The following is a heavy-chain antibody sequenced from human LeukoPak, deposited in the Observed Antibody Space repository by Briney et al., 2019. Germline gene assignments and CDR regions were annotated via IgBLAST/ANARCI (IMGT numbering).Heavy chain of an antibody. V-gene: IGHV1-2*02. CDR2: MNPNSGDT. Sequence: ASVKVACKAYGYTFTGYYIHWVRQAPGQGLEWMGWMNPNSGDTNHAQKFQGRFTMTTDTSIRTAYMELSSLRSDDTAVYYCARDREYTNYLLVYGMGVWGQGTTVTVSS. D-gene: IGHD4-11*01. J-gene: IGHJ6*02. CDR1: GYTFTGYY. CDR3: ARDREYTNYLLVYGMGV.